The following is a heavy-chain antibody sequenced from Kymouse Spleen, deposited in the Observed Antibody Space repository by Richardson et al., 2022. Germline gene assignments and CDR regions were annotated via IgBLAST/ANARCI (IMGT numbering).Heavy chain of an antibody. CDR2: IYYSGST. CDR3: ARHGYYGSGSLYYYYYYGMDV. CDR1: GGSISSSSYY. D-gene: IGHD3-10*01. J-gene: IGHJ6*02. Sequence: QLQLQESGPGLVKPSETLSLTCTVSGGSISSSSYYWGWIRQPPGKGLEWIGSIYYSGSTYYNPSLKSRVTISVDTSKNQFSLKLSSVTAADTAVYYCARHGYYGSGSLYYYYYYGMDVWGQGTTVTVSS. V-gene: IGHV4-39*01.